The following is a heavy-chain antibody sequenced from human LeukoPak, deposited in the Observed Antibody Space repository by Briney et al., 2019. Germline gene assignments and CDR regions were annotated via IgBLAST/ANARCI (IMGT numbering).Heavy chain of an antibody. CDR3: ARYHAGKFGMDV. Sequence: SVKVSCKASGGTFSSYAISWVRQAPGQGLEWMGRIIPILGIANYAQKFQGRVTITADKSTSTAYMELSSLRSEDTAVYYCARYHAGKFGMDVWGQGTTVTVSS. CDR1: GGTFSSYA. CDR2: IIPILGIA. D-gene: IGHD1-14*01. V-gene: IGHV1-69*04. J-gene: IGHJ6*02.